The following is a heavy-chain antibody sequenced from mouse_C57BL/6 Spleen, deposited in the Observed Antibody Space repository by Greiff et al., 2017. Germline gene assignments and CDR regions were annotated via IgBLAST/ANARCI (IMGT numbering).Heavy chain of an antibody. J-gene: IGHJ2*01. CDR2: LYPGSGNT. D-gene: IGHD1-1*01. V-gene: IGHV1-76*01. Sequence: VQLQQSGAELVRPGASVKLSCKASGYTFTDYYINWVKQRPGQGLEWIARLYPGSGNTYYNEKFKGKATLTAEKSSSTAYMQLSSLTSEDSAVYFCAREYGSSYDYWGQGTTLTVSS. CDR3: AREYGSSYDY. CDR1: GYTFTDYY.